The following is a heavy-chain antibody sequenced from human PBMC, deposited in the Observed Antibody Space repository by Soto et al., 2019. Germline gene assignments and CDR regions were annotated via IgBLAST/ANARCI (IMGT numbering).Heavy chain of an antibody. J-gene: IGHJ6*03. CDR1: GGSISSDY. CDR2: IYYSGRA. CDR3: ARGKAVAGLDYYYYVDV. D-gene: IGHD6-19*01. Sequence: QVQLQESGPGLVQPSETLSLTCTVSGGSISSDYWSWIRQPPGKGLEWIGNIYYSGRANYNPALKRRVPISVDTSKNQSSLRVSSVTAADTAVYYGARGKAVAGLDYYYYVDVWGKGTTVTVSS. V-gene: IGHV4-59*08.